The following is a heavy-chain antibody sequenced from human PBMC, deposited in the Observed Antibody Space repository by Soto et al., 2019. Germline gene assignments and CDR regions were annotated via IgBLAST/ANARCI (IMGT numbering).Heavy chain of an antibody. D-gene: IGHD3-22*01. J-gene: IGHJ3*02. CDR2: ISGSGGST. CDR3: AKAGSITMIVVALGGAFDI. CDR1: GFTFSSYA. V-gene: IGHV3-23*01. Sequence: GGSLRLSCAASGFTFSSYAMSWARQAPGKGLEWVSAISGSGGSTYYADTVNGRFTVARDNSKNALYLQMNSVRAEDRAVYYCAKAGSITMIVVALGGAFDIWGQGTMVTVSS.